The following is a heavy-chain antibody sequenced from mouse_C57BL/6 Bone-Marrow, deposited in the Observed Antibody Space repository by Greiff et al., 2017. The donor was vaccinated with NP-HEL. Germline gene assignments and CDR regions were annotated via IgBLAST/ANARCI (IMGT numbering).Heavy chain of an antibody. J-gene: IGHJ4*01. CDR1: GFSLTSYG. Sequence: QVQLQQSGPGLVQPSQSLSITCTVSGFSLTSYGVHWVRQSPGKGLEWLGVIWSGGSTDYHSAFISRLSISKDNSKSQVFFKMNRLQADDTAIYYGARRWRVKSITTVAGAMDYWGQGTSVTVSS. D-gene: IGHD1-1*01. CDR2: IWSGGST. V-gene: IGHV2-2*01. CDR3: ARRWRVKSITTVAGAMDY.